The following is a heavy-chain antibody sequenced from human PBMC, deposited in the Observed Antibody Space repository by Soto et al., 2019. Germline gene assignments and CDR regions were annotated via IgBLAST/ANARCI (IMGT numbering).Heavy chain of an antibody. J-gene: IGHJ6*02. CDR3: ARQTGYYDSSDYYPFDAMDV. CDR1: GYSFTNYW. CDR2: IYPGDSYT. V-gene: IGHV5-51*01. Sequence: GAALKISCKGSGYSFTNYWIGWVRQMPGRGLEWMGIIYPGDSYTRYSPSFQGQVTISADKSISTAYLQWSSLKAPDTAMYYCARQTGYYDSSDYYPFDAMDVWGQGTTVTVSS. D-gene: IGHD3-22*01.